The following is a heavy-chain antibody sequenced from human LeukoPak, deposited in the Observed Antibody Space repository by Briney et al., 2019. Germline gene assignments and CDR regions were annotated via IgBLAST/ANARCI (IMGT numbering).Heavy chain of an antibody. J-gene: IGHJ4*01. Sequence: GGSLRLSCAASGFTFSSYWMSWVRQAPGKGLEWVSGIDWSSDRIGYADSVKGRFTISRDNAKNSLYLQMDSLRTEDTALYYCLKDIFPGGLDYWGQTPVTVSS. D-gene: IGHD2-21*01. V-gene: IGHV3-9*01. CDR2: IDWSSDRI. CDR3: LKDIFPGGLDY. CDR1: GFTFSSYW.